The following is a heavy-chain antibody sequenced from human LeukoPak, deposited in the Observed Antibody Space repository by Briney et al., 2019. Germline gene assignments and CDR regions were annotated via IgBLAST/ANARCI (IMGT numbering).Heavy chain of an antibody. CDR2: IHYSGST. Sequence: SETLSLTCTVSGGSITNYYWTWIRQPPGKGLEWIGYIHYSGSTNYNPSLKSRVTISVDTSKNQFSLKLSSVTAADTAVYYCARESSYYGSRGAFDIWGQGTMVTVS. CDR1: GGSITNYY. J-gene: IGHJ3*02. CDR3: ARESSYYGSRGAFDI. V-gene: IGHV4-59*01. D-gene: IGHD3-10*01.